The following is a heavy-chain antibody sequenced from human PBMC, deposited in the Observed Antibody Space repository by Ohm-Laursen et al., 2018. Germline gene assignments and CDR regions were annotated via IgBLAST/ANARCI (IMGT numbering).Heavy chain of an antibody. V-gene: IGHV4-59*01. J-gene: IGHJ6*02. D-gene: IGHD7-27*01. CDR3: ARALGGYPISYYYGMDV. CDR2: ISYSGNT. CDR1: GGSFSGYY. Sequence: TLSLTCAVYGGSFSGYYWSWIRQSPGKGLEWIGYISYSGNTDYNPSLKSRVTISVDTSKNQFSLKLSSVTAADTAVYYCARALGGYPISYYYGMDVWGQGTTVTVSS.